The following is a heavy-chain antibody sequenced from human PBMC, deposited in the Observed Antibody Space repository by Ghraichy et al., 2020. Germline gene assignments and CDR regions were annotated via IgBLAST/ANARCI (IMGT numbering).Heavy chain of an antibody. CDR2: IIPIFGTA. J-gene: IGHJ5*02. V-gene: IGHV1-69*13. Sequence: SVKVSCKASGGTFSSYAISWVRQAPGQGLEWMGGIIPIFGTANYAQKFQGRVTITADESTSTAYMELSSLRSEDTAVYYCARVQYYDFWSGYSPHNWFDPWGQGTLVTVSS. D-gene: IGHD3-3*01. CDR1: GGTFSSYA. CDR3: ARVQYYDFWSGYSPHNWFDP.